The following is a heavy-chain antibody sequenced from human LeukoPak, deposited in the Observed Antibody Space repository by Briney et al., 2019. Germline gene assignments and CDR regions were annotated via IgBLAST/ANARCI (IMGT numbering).Heavy chain of an antibody. D-gene: IGHD1-26*01. Sequence: GESLKISCAASGFTFDDYDMSWVRQAPEKGLEWVSGINWNGGSTGYADSVKGRFTISRDNAKNSLYLQMNSLRAEDTALYYCARDFRVSYTGSDYWGQGTLVTVSS. V-gene: IGHV3-20*04. CDR2: INWNGGST. CDR1: GFTFDDYD. J-gene: IGHJ4*02. CDR3: ARDFRVSYTGSDY.